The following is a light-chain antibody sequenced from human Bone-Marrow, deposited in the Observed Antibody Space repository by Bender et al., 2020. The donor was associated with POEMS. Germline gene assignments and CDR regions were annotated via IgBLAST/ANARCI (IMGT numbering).Light chain of an antibody. CDR1: STYLGRDNF. CDR2: AVS. CDR3: SAYTSSSTYV. V-gene: IGLV2-14*02. J-gene: IGLJ1*01. Sequence: QSALTQPPSASGSPGQSVTISCTGLSTYLGRDNFVSWYQRHPGKAPKLIIFAVSERPSGVSRRLSGSKSGNTASLTISGLQAEDEADYHCSAYTSSSTYVFGTGTKVTVL.